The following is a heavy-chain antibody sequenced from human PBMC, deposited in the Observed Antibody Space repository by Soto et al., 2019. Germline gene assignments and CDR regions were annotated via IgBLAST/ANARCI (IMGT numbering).Heavy chain of an antibody. J-gene: IGHJ4*02. V-gene: IGHV3-23*01. D-gene: IGHD3-22*01. Sequence: EVQLLESGGGLIQPGGSLRLSCAASGFIFTDYAMSWVRQAPGEGLEGVSAITRDGTVYYTDSVRGRFTISRDNSKNTVYLQVNSIRAEDTAVYYCVKEPYEGAYGDYWGQGTLVTVSS. CDR2: ITRDGTV. CDR1: GFIFTDYA. CDR3: VKEPYEGAYGDY.